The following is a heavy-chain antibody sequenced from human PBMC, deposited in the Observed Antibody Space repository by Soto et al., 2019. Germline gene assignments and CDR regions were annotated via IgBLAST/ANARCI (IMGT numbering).Heavy chain of an antibody. CDR2: INPSSGST. J-gene: IGHJ5*02. CDR3: ARVLPPFDP. V-gene: IGHV1-46*01. Sequence: ASVKVSCKASGYAFTTLYIHWVRQAPGQGLEWMGIINPSSGSTTYAQKFQGRVTMTRDTSTNIVYMELRSLRSDDTAVYYCARVLPPFDPWGQGTLVTVSS. CDR1: GYAFTTLY.